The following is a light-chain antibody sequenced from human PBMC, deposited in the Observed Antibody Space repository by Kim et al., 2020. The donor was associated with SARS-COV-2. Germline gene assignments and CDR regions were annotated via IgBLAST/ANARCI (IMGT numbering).Light chain of an antibody. CDR1: QGISND. Sequence: ASVGDRLTITCRASQGISNDLAWYQQKPGKVPKLLIFAASALRSGVPSRFSGGGSGTDFTLTISRLQPEDVSTYCSQKYNGAPWTFGQGTKVDIK. CDR3: QKYNGAPWT. V-gene: IGKV1-27*01. CDR2: AAS. J-gene: IGKJ1*01.